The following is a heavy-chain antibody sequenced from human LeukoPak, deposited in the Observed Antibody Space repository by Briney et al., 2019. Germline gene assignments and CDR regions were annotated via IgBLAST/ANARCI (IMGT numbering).Heavy chain of an antibody. CDR2: IYSSGTT. Sequence: PSETLSLTCTVSGGSINNYYWNWIRQTPGKGLEWIGFIYSSGTTNYNPSLKSRLTISLDTSKNQFSLKLTSMTAADTALYYCARVSHSLIVVVWGQGTLVTVSS. CDR3: ARVSHSLIVVV. CDR1: GGSINNYY. D-gene: IGHD3-22*01. J-gene: IGHJ4*02. V-gene: IGHV4-59*08.